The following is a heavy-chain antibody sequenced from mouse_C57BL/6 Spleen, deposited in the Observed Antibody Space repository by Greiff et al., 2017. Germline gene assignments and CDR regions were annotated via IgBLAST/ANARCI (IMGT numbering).Heavy chain of an antibody. CDR1: GYAFSSYW. CDR2: IYPGDGDT. V-gene: IGHV1-80*01. J-gene: IGHJ2*01. Sequence: QVQLQQSGAELVKPGASVKISCKASGYAFSSYWMNWVKQRPGKGLEWIGQIYPGDGDTNYNGKFKGKATLTADKSSSTAYMKLSSLTSEDSAVXFGARDGDYGNGNFGYFDYWGQGTILTVSS. CDR3: ARDGDYGNGNFGYFDY. D-gene: IGHD2-13*01.